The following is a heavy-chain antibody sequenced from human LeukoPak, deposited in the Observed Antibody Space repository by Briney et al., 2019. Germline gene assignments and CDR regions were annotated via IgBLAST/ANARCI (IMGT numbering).Heavy chain of an antibody. V-gene: IGHV1-8*03. CDR2: MNPNSGNT. Sequence: GASVKVSCKASGYTFTGYYMHWVRQATGQGLEWMGWMNPNSGNTGYAQKFQGRVTITRNTSISTAYMELSSLRSEETAVYYCARIAYSSSWYYPNYYYYYYMDVWGKGTTVTVSS. CDR1: GYTFTGYY. CDR3: ARIAYSSSWYYPNYYYYYYMDV. J-gene: IGHJ6*03. D-gene: IGHD6-13*01.